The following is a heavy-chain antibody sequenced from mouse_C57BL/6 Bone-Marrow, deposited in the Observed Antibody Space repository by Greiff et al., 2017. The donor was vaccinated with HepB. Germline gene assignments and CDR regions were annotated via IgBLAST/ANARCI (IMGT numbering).Heavy chain of an antibody. CDR1: GYTFTSYG. V-gene: IGHV1-81*01. D-gene: IGHD2-1*01. Sequence: VQLQQSGAELARPGASVKLSCKASGYTFTSYGISWVKQRTGQGLEWIGEIYPRSGNTYYNEKFKGKATLTADKSSSTAYMELRSLTSEDSAVYFCAKNYIVWFAYWGQGTLVTVSA. CDR3: AKNYIVWFAY. J-gene: IGHJ3*01. CDR2: IYPRSGNT.